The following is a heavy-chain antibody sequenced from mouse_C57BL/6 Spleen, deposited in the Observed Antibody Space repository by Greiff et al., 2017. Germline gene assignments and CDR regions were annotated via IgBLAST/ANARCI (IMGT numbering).Heavy chain of an antibody. V-gene: IGHV5-16*01. CDR1: GFTFSDYY. D-gene: IGHD2-4*01. Sequence: EVQLVESEGGLVQPGSSMKLSCTASGFTFSDYYMAWVRQVPEKGLEWVANINYDGSSTYYLDSLKSRFIISRDNAKNILYLQMSSLKSEDTATYYCARGIYDYDDGYYAMDYWGQGTSVTVSS. CDR2: INYDGSST. CDR3: ARGIYDYDDGYYAMDY. J-gene: IGHJ4*01.